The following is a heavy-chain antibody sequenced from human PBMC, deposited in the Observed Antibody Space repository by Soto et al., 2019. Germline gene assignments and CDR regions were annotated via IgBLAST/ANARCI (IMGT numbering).Heavy chain of an antibody. CDR1: GFTFSNYN. D-gene: IGHD1-26*01. V-gene: IGHV3-48*02. Sequence: GGSLRLSCAASGFTFSNYNVNWVRQAPGKGLEWVSYISSSSSTIHYADSVKGRFTISRDNAKNSLYLQMNSLRDEDTAIYYCARDQKWELQPDAFDFWGQGTMVTVSS. J-gene: IGHJ3*01. CDR2: ISSSSSTI. CDR3: ARDQKWELQPDAFDF.